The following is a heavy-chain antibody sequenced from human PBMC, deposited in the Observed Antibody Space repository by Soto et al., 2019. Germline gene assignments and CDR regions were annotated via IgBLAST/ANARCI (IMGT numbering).Heavy chain of an antibody. CDR2: VSYRGST. V-gene: IGHV4-59*01. J-gene: IGHJ5*02. Sequence: SETLSLTCTVSAGSITTSYWSWIRQPLGKALEWIGYVSYRGSTNYNPSLKSRLTISIDTSKSQISLKLTSMTTADTAVYYCASSGIVGREVNTWFDPWGQGTLVTVSS. CDR3: ASSGIVGREVNTWFDP. CDR1: AGSITTSY. D-gene: IGHD3-22*01.